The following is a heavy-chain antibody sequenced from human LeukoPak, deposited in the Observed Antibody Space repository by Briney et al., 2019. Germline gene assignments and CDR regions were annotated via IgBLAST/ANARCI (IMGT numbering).Heavy chain of an antibody. Sequence: ASVKVSCKASGYTFTSYGISWVRQAPGQGLEWMGWISAYNGNTNYAQKLQGRVTMTTDTSTSTAYMELRSLRSDDTAVYYCARGTARYYDSSGTDYWGQGTLVTVSS. CDR1: GYTFTSYG. V-gene: IGHV1-18*01. CDR3: ARGTARYYDSSGTDY. CDR2: ISAYNGNT. D-gene: IGHD3-22*01. J-gene: IGHJ4*02.